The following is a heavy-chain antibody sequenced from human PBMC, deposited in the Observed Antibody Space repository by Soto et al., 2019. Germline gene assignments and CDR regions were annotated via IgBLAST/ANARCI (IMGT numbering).Heavy chain of an antibody. Sequence: GSLRLSCSASGFSFSDSAMHWVRQAPGKRLEYVSAISTNGRSTYYADSVKGRFTISRDNSKNTLHLQMSSLRAEDTAIYYCLRDIFGVVIFDSWGQGTPVTVSS. CDR2: ISTNGRST. CDR3: LRDIFGVVIFDS. V-gene: IGHV3-64D*06. D-gene: IGHD3-3*01. J-gene: IGHJ4*02. CDR1: GFSFSDSA.